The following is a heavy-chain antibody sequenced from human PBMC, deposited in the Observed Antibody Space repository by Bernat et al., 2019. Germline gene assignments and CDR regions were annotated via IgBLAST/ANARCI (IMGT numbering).Heavy chain of an antibody. CDR1: GGSISSYY. CDR2: IYYSWST. Sequence: QVQLQESGPGLVKPSETLSLTCTVSGGSISSYYWSWIRQPPGKGLEWIGYIYYSWSTNYNTSLNIRFTTTVDTSKNKFSMMLSSVSAADTTVYYCARIMTTVTDYYGMDVWGQGTTVTVSS. CDR3: ARIMTTVTDYYGMDV. J-gene: IGHJ6*02. D-gene: IGHD4-17*01. V-gene: IGHV4-59*08.